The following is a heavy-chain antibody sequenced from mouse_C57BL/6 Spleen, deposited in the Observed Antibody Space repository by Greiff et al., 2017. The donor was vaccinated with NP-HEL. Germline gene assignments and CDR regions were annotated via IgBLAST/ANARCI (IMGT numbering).Heavy chain of an antibody. J-gene: IGHJ4*01. CDR1: GFTFSSYA. CDR2: ISDGGSYT. D-gene: IGHD1-1*01. V-gene: IGHV5-4*03. CDR3: ARAHYYGSSYPYYYAMDY. Sequence: EVKLVESGGGLVKPGGSLKLSCAASGFTFSSYAMSWVRQTPEKRLEWVATISDGGSYTYYPDNVKGRFTISRDNAKNNLYLQMSHLKSEDTAMYYCARAHYYGSSYPYYYAMDYWGQGTSVTVSS.